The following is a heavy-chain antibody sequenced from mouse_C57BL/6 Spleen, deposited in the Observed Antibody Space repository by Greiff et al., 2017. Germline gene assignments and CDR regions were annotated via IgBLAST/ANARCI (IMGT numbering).Heavy chain of an antibody. V-gene: IGHV2-5*01. J-gene: IGHJ4*01. CDR1: GFSLTSYG. CDR2: IWRGGST. CDR3: AHTTVEATRAMDY. Sequence: VQLQESGPGLVQPSQSLSITCTVSGFSLTSYGVHWVRQSPGKGLEWLGVIWRGGSTDYNAAFMSRLSITKDNSKSQVFFKMNSLQDDDTAIYYGAHTTVEATRAMDYWGQGTSVTVSS. D-gene: IGHD1-1*01.